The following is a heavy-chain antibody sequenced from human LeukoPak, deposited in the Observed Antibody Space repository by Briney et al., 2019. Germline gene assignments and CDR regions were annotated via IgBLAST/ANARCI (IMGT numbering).Heavy chain of an antibody. D-gene: IGHD1-7*01. V-gene: IGHV4-38-2*02. CDR1: GYSISSGYY. Sequence: PSETLSLTCTVSGYSISSGYYWGWIRQPPGKGLEWIGSIYHSGSTYYNPSLKSRVTISVDTSKNQFSLKLSSVTAADTAVYYCASTRNYKRDFQHWGQGTLVTVSS. J-gene: IGHJ1*01. CDR2: IYHSGST. CDR3: ASTRNYKRDFQH.